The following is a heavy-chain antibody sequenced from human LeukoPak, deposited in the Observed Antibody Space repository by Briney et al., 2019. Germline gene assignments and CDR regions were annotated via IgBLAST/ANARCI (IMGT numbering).Heavy chain of an antibody. CDR3: AKSCGGDCPDH. J-gene: IGHJ4*02. CDR2: ISGSGGST. Sequence: GGSLRLSCAASGFTFSNYAMSWVRQAPGKGLEWVSTISGSGGSTYYADSVKGRFVISRDNSKNTLYLQMNSLRAEDTAVYYCAKSCGGDCPDHWGQGTLVTVSS. CDR1: GFTFSNYA. V-gene: IGHV3-23*01. D-gene: IGHD2-21*01.